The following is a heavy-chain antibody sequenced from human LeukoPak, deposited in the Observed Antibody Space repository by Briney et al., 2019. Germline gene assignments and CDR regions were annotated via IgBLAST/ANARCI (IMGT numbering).Heavy chain of an antibody. J-gene: IGHJ6*02. CDR3: AKARAGYRDGMDV. D-gene: IGHD5-12*01. CDR1: GFTFSSYA. V-gene: IGHV3-23*01. CDR2: ISGSGGST. Sequence: GGSLRLSCAASGFTFSSYAMSWVRQAPGKGLDWVSAISGSGGSTYYADSVKGRFTISRDNSKNTLYLQMNSLRAEDTAVYYCAKARAGYRDGMDVWGQGTTVTVSS.